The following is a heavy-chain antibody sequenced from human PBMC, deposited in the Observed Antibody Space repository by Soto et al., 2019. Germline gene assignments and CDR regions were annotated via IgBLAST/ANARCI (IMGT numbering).Heavy chain of an antibody. Sequence: PGGSLRLCCAASGFTFSSYTLHWVRQAPGKGLEWVAVISYDGSNKYYADSVKGRFTISRDNSKNTLYLQMNSLRAEDTAVYYCARVRKGYWGQGTLVTVSS. V-gene: IGHV3-30-3*01. J-gene: IGHJ4*02. CDR2: ISYDGSNK. CDR1: GFTFSSYT. CDR3: ARVRKGY.